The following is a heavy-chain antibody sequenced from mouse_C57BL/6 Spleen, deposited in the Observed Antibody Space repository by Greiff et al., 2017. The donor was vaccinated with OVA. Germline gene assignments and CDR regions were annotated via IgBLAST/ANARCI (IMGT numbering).Heavy chain of an antibody. CDR1: GFTFSSYA. V-gene: IGHV5-4*03. D-gene: IGHD2-3*01. J-gene: IGHJ1*03. CDR3: ARAPDGYWYFDV. CDR2: ISDGGSYT. Sequence: EVKVVESGGGLVKPGGSLKLSCAASGFTFSSYAMSWVRQTPEKRLEWVATISDGGSYTYYPDNVKGRFTISRDNAKNNLYLQMSHLKSEDTAMYYCARAPDGYWYFDVWGTGTTVTVSS.